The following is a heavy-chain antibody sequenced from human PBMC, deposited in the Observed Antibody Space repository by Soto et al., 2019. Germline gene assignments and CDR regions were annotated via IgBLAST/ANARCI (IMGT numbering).Heavy chain of an antibody. CDR1: GDSISSSY. J-gene: IGHJ5*02. D-gene: IGHD5-12*01. CDR3: ARGVATIGP. Sequence: SETLSLTCSVSGDSISSSYWSWIRQPPGKGLEWIGYIYYSGSTNYNPSFKSRVTISVDTPKNQFSLKLTSVTAADTAVYYCARGVATIGPWGQGTLVTVSS. CDR2: IYYSGST. V-gene: IGHV4-59*01.